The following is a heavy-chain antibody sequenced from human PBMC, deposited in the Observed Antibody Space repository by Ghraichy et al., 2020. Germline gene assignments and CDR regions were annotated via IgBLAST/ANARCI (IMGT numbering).Heavy chain of an antibody. CDR2: ISSSSSNI. Sequence: GESLNISCAASGFTFSSYSMNWVRQAPGKGLEWVSSISSSSSNIYYADSVKGRFTISRENAKNSLYLQMNSLRAEETAVYYCAREGMAVAGLNFFFDNWGQGILVSVSS. CDR3: AREGMAVAGLNFFFDN. J-gene: IGHJ4*02. CDR1: GFTFSSYS. D-gene: IGHD6-13*01. V-gene: IGHV3-21*01.